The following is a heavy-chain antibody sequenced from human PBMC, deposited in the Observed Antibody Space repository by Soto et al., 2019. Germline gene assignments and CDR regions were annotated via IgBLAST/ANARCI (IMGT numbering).Heavy chain of an antibody. CDR1: GGPIGSINW. CDR3: ASKDSSSLANWFDP. Sequence: LSVTKGVLGGPIGSINWRSWVRQPPGKGLEWIGEIYHSGSTNYNPYIKSRVTISVDKSKKQFSRNLSSVTAADTAVYYSASKDSSSLANWFDPW. J-gene: IGHJ5*02. V-gene: IGHV4-4*02. CDR2: IYHSGST. D-gene: IGHD6-13*01.